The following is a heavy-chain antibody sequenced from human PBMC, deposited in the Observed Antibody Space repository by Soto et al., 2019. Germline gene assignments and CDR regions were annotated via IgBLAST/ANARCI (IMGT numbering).Heavy chain of an antibody. CDR3: ASVSNRSI. J-gene: IGHJ3*02. CDR2: ISSSSSYI. Sequence: TGGSLRLSCAASGFTFSSYSMNWVRQAPGKGLGWVSSISSSSSYIYYADSVKGRFTISRDNAKNSLYLQMNSLRAEDTAVYYCASVSNRSIWGQGTMVTVSS. CDR1: GFTFSSYS. V-gene: IGHV3-21*01.